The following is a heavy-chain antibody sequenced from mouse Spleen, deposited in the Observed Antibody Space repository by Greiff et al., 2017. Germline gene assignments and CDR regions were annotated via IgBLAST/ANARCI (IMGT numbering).Heavy chain of an antibody. D-gene: IGHD1-1*01. V-gene: IGHV5-9-1*02. CDR3: TRDRRGSSPVYAMDY. CDR2: ISSGGDYI. CDR1: GFTFSSYA. J-gene: IGHJ4*01. Sequence: EVHLVESGEGLVKPGGSLKLSCAASGFTFSSYAMSWVRQTPEKRLEWVAYISSGGDYIYYADTVKGRFTISRDNARNTLYLQMSSLKSEDTAMYYCTRDRRGSSPVYAMDYWGQGTSVTVSS.